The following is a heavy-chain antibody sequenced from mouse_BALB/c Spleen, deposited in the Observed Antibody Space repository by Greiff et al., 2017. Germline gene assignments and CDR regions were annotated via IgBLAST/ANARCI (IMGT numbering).Heavy chain of an antibody. CDR1: GFTFSSYA. CDR3: ARTMITDYYAMDY. J-gene: IGHJ4*01. D-gene: IGHD2-4*01. V-gene: IGHV5-9-4*01. Sequence: EVQGVESGGGLVKPGGSLKLSCAASGFTFSSYAMSWVRQSPEKRLEWVAEISSGGSYTYYPDTVTGRFTISRDNAKNTLYLEMSSLRSEDTAMYYCARTMITDYYAMDYWGQGTSVTVSS. CDR2: ISSGGSYT.